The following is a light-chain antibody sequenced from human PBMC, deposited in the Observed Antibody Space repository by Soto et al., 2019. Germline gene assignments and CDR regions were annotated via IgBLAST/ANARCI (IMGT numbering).Light chain of an antibody. J-gene: IGLJ1*01. CDR2: DVS. Sequence: QSVLTQPRSVSGSPGHSVTISCTGTSSDVGGYNYVSWYQQHPGKAPKLMIYDVSKRPSGVPDRFSGSKSGNTASLTISGLQAEDEADYYCCSYAGSYTLLGTGTKVTVL. CDR3: CSYAGSYTL. CDR1: SSDVGGYNY. V-gene: IGLV2-11*01.